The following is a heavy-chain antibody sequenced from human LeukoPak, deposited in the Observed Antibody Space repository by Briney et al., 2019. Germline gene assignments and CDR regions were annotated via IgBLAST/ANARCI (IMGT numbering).Heavy chain of an antibody. Sequence: ASVKVSCKVSGYTLTELSMHWVRPAPGKGLEWMGGFDLEDGETILEQKLQGRVTLTEDTSTDTAYMELCSLKSGDTAEDDCAIHFPKIEILGVSAAKSQFDYCGQGTLVTVSS. CDR3: AIHFPKIEILGVSAAKSQFDY. CDR2: FDLEDGET. V-gene: IGHV1-24*01. J-gene: IGHJ4*02. CDR1: GYTLTELS. D-gene: IGHD3-3*01.